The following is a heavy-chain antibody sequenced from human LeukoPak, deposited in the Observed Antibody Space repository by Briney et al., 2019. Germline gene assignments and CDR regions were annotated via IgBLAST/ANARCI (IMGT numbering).Heavy chain of an antibody. D-gene: IGHD2-15*01. V-gene: IGHV1-46*01. Sequence: ASVKVSCKASGYTFTSYYMHWVRQAPGQGLEWMGIINPSGGSTSYAQKFQGRVTMTRDMSTSTVYMELSSLRSEDTAVYYCARDLPHCSGGSCLTTRWFDPWGQGTLVTVSS. CDR2: INPSGGST. J-gene: IGHJ5*02. CDR3: ARDLPHCSGGSCLTTRWFDP. CDR1: GYTFTSYY.